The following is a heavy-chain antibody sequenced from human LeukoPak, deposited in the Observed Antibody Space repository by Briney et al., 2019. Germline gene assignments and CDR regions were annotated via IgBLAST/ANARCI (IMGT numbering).Heavy chain of an antibody. V-gene: IGHV4-34*01. CDR2: VNHSGTT. CDR1: GGTLSGYY. J-gene: IGHJ5*02. CDR3: ARDYYGSGSYYNWFDP. Sequence: SETLSLTCAVYGGTLSGYYWSWIRQPPGKGLEWIGEVNHSGTTNYNPSLKSRAIISVDMSRNQVSLKLSSVTAADTAVYYCARDYYGSGSYYNWFDPWGQGTLVTVST. D-gene: IGHD3-10*01.